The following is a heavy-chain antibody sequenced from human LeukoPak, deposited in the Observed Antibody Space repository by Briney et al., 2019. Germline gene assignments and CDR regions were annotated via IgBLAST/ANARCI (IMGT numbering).Heavy chain of an antibody. CDR1: GGSISSYY. V-gene: IGHV4-59*01. CDR2: IYYSGST. Sequence: SETLSLTCTVSGGSISSYYWSWIRQPPGKGLEWIGYIYYSGSTNYNPSLKSRVTISVDTSKNQFSLKLSSVTAADTAVHYCARTHDFWSGYYYMDVWGKGTTVTVSS. J-gene: IGHJ6*03. D-gene: IGHD3-3*01. CDR3: ARTHDFWSGYYYMDV.